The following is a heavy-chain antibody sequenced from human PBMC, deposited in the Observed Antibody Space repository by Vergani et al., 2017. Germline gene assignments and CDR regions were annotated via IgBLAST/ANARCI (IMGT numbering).Heavy chain of an antibody. V-gene: IGHV3-23*04. D-gene: IGHD3-22*01. CDR1: GFTFSSYA. CDR2: ISGSGGST. Sequence: EVQLVESGGVVVQPGGSLRLSCAASGFTFSSYAMSWVRQAPGKGLEWVSAISGSGGSTYYADSVKGRFTISRDNSKNTLYLQMNSLRAEDTAVYYCAKDNVPGYYDSSGYCDYWGQGTLVTVSS. J-gene: IGHJ4*02. CDR3: AKDNVPGYYDSSGYCDY.